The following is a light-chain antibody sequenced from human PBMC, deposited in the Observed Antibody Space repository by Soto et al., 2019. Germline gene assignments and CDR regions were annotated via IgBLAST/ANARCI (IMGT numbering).Light chain of an antibody. CDR1: QSVSNNY. Sequence: EIVLTQSPGTLSLSPVDTAALSCRASQSVSNNYLAWYQQKPGQAPRLLIYGASSRATGIPDRFSGSASGTDFTLTISRLEPEDFAVYYCQQYGTSPRMFGQGTKVEIK. CDR2: GAS. CDR3: QQYGTSPRM. V-gene: IGKV3-20*01. J-gene: IGKJ1*01.